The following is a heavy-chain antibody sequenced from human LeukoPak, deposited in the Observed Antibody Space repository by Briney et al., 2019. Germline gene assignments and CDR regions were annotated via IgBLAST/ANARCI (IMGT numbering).Heavy chain of an antibody. CDR3: ARASSSGYRGADF. CDR1: GFTFSSYW. Sequence: PGGSLRLSCVASGFTFSSYWMSWVRQAPGKGLEWVANIKQDGSEKYYVDSVKGRFTISRDNAKNSLYLQMNSPRAEDTAVYYCARASSSGYRGADFWGQGTLVTVSS. J-gene: IGHJ4*02. V-gene: IGHV3-7*01. CDR2: IKQDGSEK. D-gene: IGHD3-22*01.